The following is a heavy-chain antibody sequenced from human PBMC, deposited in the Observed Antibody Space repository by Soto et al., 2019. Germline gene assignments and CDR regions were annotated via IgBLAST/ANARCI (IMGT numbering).Heavy chain of an antibody. Sequence: EVQLVESGGGLIQPGGSLRLSCAASGFAVSSKYMTWVRQAPGKGLEWVSVIYGGGTTYYADSVKGRFTIARDTSKNTLYLQVKSLGDEDTAVYYCVRTAGWPGFDFWGQGTLVTVSS. CDR3: VRTAGWPGFDF. CDR2: IYGGGTT. D-gene: IGHD6-19*01. V-gene: IGHV3-53*01. J-gene: IGHJ4*02. CDR1: GFAVSSKY.